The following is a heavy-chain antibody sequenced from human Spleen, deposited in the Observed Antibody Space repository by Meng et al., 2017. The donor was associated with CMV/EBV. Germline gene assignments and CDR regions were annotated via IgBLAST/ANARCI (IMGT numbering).Heavy chain of an antibody. CDR1: GGTLSGYY. D-gene: IGHD6-13*01. V-gene: IGHV4-34*01. CDR3: ASVNHELAGAGDY. J-gene: IGHJ4*02. Sequence: CAVDGGTLSGYYWSWIRQPPGKGLEWIGESSHSGSTNYNPSLKSRVTISLDTSKNQFSLKLSSVTAADTAVYYCASVNHELAGAGDYWGQGTLVTVSS. CDR2: SSHSGST.